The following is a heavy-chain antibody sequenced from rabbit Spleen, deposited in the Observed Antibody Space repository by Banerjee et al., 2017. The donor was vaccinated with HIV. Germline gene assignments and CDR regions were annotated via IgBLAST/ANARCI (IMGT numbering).Heavy chain of an antibody. CDR2: INPVFGTT. J-gene: IGHJ4*01. V-gene: IGHV1S7*01. CDR1: GFEFSNYY. D-gene: IGHD4-1*01. CDR3: ARDLAGVIGWNFGW. Sequence: QELVESGGGLVQPGESLKLSCNASGFEFSNYYVSWVRQAPGKGLEWIGYINPVFGTTYYANWVNGRFTISTHDAQNTLFLHLNSLTAADTATYFCARDLAGVIGWNFGWWGQGTLVT.